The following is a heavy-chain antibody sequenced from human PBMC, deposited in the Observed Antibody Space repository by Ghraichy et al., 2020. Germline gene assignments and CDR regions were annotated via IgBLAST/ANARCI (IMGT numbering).Heavy chain of an antibody. J-gene: IGHJ1*01. CDR2: IRYDGSNK. V-gene: IGHV3-30*02. CDR1: GFTFSSYG. D-gene: IGHD2-21*02. Sequence: GESLRLSCAASGFTFSSYGMHWVRQAPGKGLEWVAFIRYDGSNKYYADSVKGRFTISRDNSKNTLYLQMNSLRAEDTAVYYCAKWAVEYCGGDCTEYFQHWGQGTLVTVSS. CDR3: AKWAVEYCGGDCTEYFQH.